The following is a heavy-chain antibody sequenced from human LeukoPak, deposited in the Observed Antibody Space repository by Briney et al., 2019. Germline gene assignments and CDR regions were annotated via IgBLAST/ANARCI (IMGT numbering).Heavy chain of an antibody. D-gene: IGHD3-10*01. Sequence: SETLFLTCTVSGGSISSSSYYWGWIRQPPGKGLEWIGSIYYSGSTYYNPSLKSRVTISVDTSKNQFSLKLSSVTAADTAVYYCARFRRVPGPFRSVLDAFDIWGQGTMVTVSS. CDR2: IYYSGST. CDR3: ARFRRVPGPFRSVLDAFDI. V-gene: IGHV4-39*07. J-gene: IGHJ3*02. CDR1: GGSISSSSYY.